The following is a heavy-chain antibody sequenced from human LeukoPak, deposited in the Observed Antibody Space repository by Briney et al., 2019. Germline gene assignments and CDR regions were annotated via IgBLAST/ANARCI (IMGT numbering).Heavy chain of an antibody. D-gene: IGHD2-2*01. CDR2: IYTSGST. CDR3: ARGAAAQYYSYYYGMDV. J-gene: IGHJ6*02. V-gene: IGHV4-61*02. Sequence: SQTLSLTCTVSGGSLSSGSYYWSWLRQPAGTGVEWVGRIYTSGSTNYNPSLKGRVTISVDASKNQFSLKLSSVTAADTAVYYCARGAAAQYYSYYYGMDVWGQGTTVTVSS. CDR1: GGSLSSGSYY.